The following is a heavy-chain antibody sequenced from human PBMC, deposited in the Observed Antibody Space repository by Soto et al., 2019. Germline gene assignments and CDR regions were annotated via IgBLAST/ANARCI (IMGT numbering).Heavy chain of an antibody. V-gene: IGHV3-21*01. CDR2: ISSSSSYI. CDR1: GFTFSSYS. J-gene: IGHJ6*02. CDR3: ASNMVRGVNRLDYYYYGMDV. D-gene: IGHD3-10*01. Sequence: GGSLRLSCAASGFTFSSYSMNWVRQAPGKGLEWVSSISSSSSYIYYADSVKGRFTISRDNSKNTLYLQMNSLRAEDTAVYYCASNMVRGVNRLDYYYYGMDVWGQGTTVTVSS.